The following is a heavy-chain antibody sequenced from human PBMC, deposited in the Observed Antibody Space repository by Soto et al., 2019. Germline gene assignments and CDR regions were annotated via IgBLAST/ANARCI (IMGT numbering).Heavy chain of an antibody. J-gene: IGHJ5*02. V-gene: IGHV4-30-2*01. CDR1: GGSLTSPGYS. D-gene: IGHD3-16*01. CDR2: IYHTGNA. Sequence: QLLLEESGSGLVRPSQTLSLTCGVSGGSLTSPGYSWTWIRQTPGQGLEWIGHIYHTGNAYYNPALKSGVTISKNTSKNRFTLNLTSVIAAATAIYYCARTRNYVWMNGFDPWGQGTLVTVSS. CDR3: ARTRNYVWMNGFDP.